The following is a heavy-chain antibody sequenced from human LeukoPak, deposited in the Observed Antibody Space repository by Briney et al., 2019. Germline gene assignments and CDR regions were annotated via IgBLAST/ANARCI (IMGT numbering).Heavy chain of an antibody. V-gene: IGHV4-34*01. CDR3: ARALRGYSYGYRY. CDR1: GGSFSGYY. D-gene: IGHD5-18*01. J-gene: IGHJ4*02. Sequence: PSETLSLTCAVYGGSFSGYYWSWIRQPPGKGLEWIGEINHSGSTNYNPSLKSRVTISVDTFKNQFSLKLSSVTAADTAVYYCARALRGYSYGYRYWGQGTLVTVSS. CDR2: INHSGST.